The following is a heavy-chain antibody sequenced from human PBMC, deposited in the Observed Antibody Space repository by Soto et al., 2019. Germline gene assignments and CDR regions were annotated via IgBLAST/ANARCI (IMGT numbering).Heavy chain of an antibody. Sequence: QVQLQESGPGLVRPSGTLSLTCAVSGDSIRSGNWWSWVRQAPQKGLEWLGEIYHSGTTMYNPSLKTGLTISVDKSKNQFSLTLISGTAADTAVYYCARNRELGPGNVYYDYWGHGTLVAVSS. CDR3: ARNRELGPGNVYYDY. V-gene: IGHV4-4*02. D-gene: IGHD1-1*01. CDR1: GDSIRSGNW. J-gene: IGHJ4*01. CDR2: IYHSGTT.